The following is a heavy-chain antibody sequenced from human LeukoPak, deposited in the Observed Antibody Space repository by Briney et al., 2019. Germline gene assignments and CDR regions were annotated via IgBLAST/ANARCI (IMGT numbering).Heavy chain of an antibody. CDR2: INPNNGAT. CDR1: GYTLTAYF. Sequence: ASVKVSCKASGYTLTAYFIHWVRQAPGQGLEWMGWINPNNGATHCEWNFQGRVTMTRDTSISTAYMELSSLRSDDTAVYYCTRPPTITTWRIFDFWGQGTLVTVSS. D-gene: IGHD4-11*01. CDR3: TRPPTITTWRIFDF. J-gene: IGHJ4*02. V-gene: IGHV1-2*02.